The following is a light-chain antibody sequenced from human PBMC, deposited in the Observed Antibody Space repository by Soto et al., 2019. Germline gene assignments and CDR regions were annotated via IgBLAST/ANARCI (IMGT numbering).Light chain of an antibody. Sequence: QSALTQPASVSGSPGQSIAISCTGTSSDVGGSNYVSWYQQHPGKAPRLMIYDVSTLSPGISDRFSGSKSGNTASLTISGLQAEDEADYYCSAYRGGTSPSVFGTGTQLTVL. CDR1: SSDVGGSNY. J-gene: IGLJ1*01. V-gene: IGLV2-14*03. CDR2: DVS. CDR3: SAYRGGTSPSV.